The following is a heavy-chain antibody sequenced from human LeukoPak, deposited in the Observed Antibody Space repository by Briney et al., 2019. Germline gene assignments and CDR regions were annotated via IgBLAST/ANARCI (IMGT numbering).Heavy chain of an antibody. CDR1: GGSIRSYY. CDR3: ARGGGYDYVWGSYRRIFDY. V-gene: IGHV4-59*01. J-gene: IGHJ4*02. CDR2: IYYSGST. D-gene: IGHD3-16*02. Sequence: SETLSLTCTVSGGSIRSYYWSWIRQPPGKGLEWVGYIYYSGSTNYNPSLKSRVTISVDTSNNQFSLKLSAVTAADTAVYYCARGGGYDYVWGSYRRIFDYWGQGTLVTVSS.